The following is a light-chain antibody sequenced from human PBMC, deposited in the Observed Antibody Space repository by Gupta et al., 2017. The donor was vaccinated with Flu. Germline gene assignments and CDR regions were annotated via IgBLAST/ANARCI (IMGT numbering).Light chain of an antibody. V-gene: IGLV3-21*02. CDR2: EDT. CDR1: NIGTNR. J-gene: IGLJ2*01. Sequence: YVVTQPPSVSVAPGQTASISCGGDNIGTNRGNWYQRKAGQAHVMVVFEDTDRTSGIPARIAAYTYWTTDNPTTRPVAVEDDADFDEYDWDRSNNNPGIFGGGTKLTVL. CDR3: YDWDRSNNNPGI.